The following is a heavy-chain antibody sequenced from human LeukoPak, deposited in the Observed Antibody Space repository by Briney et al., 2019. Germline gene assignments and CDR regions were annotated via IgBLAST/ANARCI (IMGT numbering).Heavy chain of an antibody. V-gene: IGHV5-51*01. J-gene: IGHJ4*02. CDR2: IYPGDSDT. CDR3: ARRSAAAPDY. Sequence: KVGESLQISCKGSGYIFTNYWIGWVRQMPGKGLEWMGIIYPGDSDTRYSPSFQGQVIISADKSISTAYLQWSSLKASDTAMYYCARRSAAAPDYWGQGTLVTVSS. CDR1: GYIFTNYW. D-gene: IGHD6-25*01.